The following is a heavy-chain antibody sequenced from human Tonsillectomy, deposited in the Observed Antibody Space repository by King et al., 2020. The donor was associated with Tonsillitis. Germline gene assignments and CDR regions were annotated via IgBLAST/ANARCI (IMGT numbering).Heavy chain of an antibody. CDR2: IAYDASYE. Sequence: VQLVESGGGVVQPGRSLRLSCAASGFTFSNYGMHWLRQAPGKGLEWVALIAYDASYENYADSVKGRFAISRDNSKNTLHLEMHSLRVEDTAVYYCAKDASGLSDWYFDLWGRGPLVTVSS. CDR1: GFTFSNYG. D-gene: IGHD5-12*01. V-gene: IGHV3-30*18. J-gene: IGHJ2*01. CDR3: AKDASGLSDWYFDL.